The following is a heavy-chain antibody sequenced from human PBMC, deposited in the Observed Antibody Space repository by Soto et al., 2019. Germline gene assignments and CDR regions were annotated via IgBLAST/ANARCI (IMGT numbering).Heavy chain of an antibody. Sequence: SETLSLTCTVSGGSISSSSYYWGWIRQPPGKGLEWIGSIYYSGSTHYNPSLKSRVTISVDTSKNQFSLKLSSVTAADTAVYYCLIVVVTATRPMTDYWGQGTLVTVSS. CDR1: GGSISSSSYY. CDR2: IYYSGST. J-gene: IGHJ4*02. D-gene: IGHD2-21*02. V-gene: IGHV4-39*01. CDR3: LIVVVTATRPMTDY.